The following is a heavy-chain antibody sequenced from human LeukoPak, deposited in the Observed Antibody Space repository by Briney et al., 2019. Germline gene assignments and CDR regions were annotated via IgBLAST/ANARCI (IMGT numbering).Heavy chain of an antibody. CDR3: ARTTMVRGIINLLNY. V-gene: IGHV1-18*01. CDR2: ISAYNANT. J-gene: IGHJ4*02. D-gene: IGHD3-10*01. Sequence: ASVKVSCKASGYPFTSFGVSWVRQAPGQGLEWMGWISAYNANTKYAQKFQGRVTLTTDTSMSTAYMELRSLRSDDTAVYYCARTTMVRGIINLLNYWGQGTLVTVSS. CDR1: GYPFTSFG.